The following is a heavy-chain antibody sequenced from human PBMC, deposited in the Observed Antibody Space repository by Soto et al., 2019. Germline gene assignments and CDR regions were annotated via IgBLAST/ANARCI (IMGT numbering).Heavy chain of an antibody. CDR2: IFYSGST. D-gene: IGHD3-22*01. J-gene: IGHJ5*02. V-gene: IGHV4-31*03. CDR3: ARKMPTMIVVVIQNWFDP. CDR1: GGSISSGGYY. Sequence: PSETLSLTCTVSGGSISSGGYYWSWIRQHPGKVLEWIGYIFYSGSTNYNPSLKSRVTISVDTSKNQFSLKLSSVTAADTAVYYCARKMPTMIVVVIQNWFDPWGQGTMVTVSS.